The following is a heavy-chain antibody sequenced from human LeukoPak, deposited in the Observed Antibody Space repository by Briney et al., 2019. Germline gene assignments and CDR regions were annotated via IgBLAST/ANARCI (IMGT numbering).Heavy chain of an antibody. Sequence: SETLSLTCTVSGGSISSYHWSWIRQPPGKGLEWIGYIYYSGSTSYNPSLKSRVTISVDTSKNQFSLKLSSVTAADTAVYYCARHSPYSSGWPGGDAFDIWGQGTMVTVSS. CDR1: GGSISSYH. V-gene: IGHV4-59*08. D-gene: IGHD6-19*01. CDR2: IYYSGST. CDR3: ARHSPYSSGWPGGDAFDI. J-gene: IGHJ3*02.